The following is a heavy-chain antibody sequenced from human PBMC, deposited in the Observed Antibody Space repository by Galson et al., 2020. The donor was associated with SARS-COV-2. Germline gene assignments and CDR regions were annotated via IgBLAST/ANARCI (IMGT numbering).Heavy chain of an antibody. CDR3: ARDTVAIAARPNGMDV. CDR2: INPSGTT. Sequence: SETLSLTCAVYGGSFNGYYWSWIRQPPGKGLEWIGEINPSGTTNYNPSLKSRVTISVDTSKNQFSLKLSSVTAADTAVYYCARDTVAIAARPNGMDVWGQGTTVTVSS. D-gene: IGHD6-6*01. J-gene: IGHJ6*02. CDR1: GGSFNGYY. V-gene: IGHV4-34*01.